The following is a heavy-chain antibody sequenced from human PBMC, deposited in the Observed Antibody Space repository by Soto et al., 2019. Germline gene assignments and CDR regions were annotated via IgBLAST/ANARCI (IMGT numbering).Heavy chain of an antibody. CDR1: GFMFSDHF. V-gene: IGHV3-72*01. D-gene: IGHD6-13*01. J-gene: IGHJ4*02. CDR3: TRPQRSSSDGLYY. Sequence: EVQLVESGGGLVQPGGSLRLSCAASGFMFSDHFMARVRQAPGKGLEWVGRAKNKISHYMTEYAASVKGRLTISRDEPKNSHLLQMDSLETEDTAVYCCTRPQRSSSDGLYYCGQGTLVIGSS. CDR2: AKNKISHYMT.